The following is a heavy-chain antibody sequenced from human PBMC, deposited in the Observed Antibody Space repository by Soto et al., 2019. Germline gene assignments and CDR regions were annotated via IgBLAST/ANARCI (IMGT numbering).Heavy chain of an antibody. CDR2: IFHSGNT. V-gene: IGHV4-39*01. CDR3: ARHYLRHYYYYMDV. D-gene: IGHD3-10*01. Sequence: SETLCLTCTVSVGSISSSSSYWGWIRQPPGRGLEWIGSIFHSGNTYYNPSLESRVTISVDTSKNQFSLNLSSVTAADTAVYYCARHYLRHYYYYMDVWGKGTTVTVSS. CDR1: VGSISSSSSY. J-gene: IGHJ6*03.